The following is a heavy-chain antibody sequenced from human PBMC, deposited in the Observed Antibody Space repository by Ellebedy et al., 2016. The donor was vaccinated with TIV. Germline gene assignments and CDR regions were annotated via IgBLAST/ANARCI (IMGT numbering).Heavy chain of an antibody. CDR3: AKPLGGGYYYPFDY. V-gene: IGHV3-23*01. J-gene: IGHJ4*02. D-gene: IGHD3-22*01. Sequence: GESLKTSXASSGFTFSCYAMSWVRQAPGKGLEWVSAISGSGGSTYYADSVKGRFTISRDNSKKTLYLQMNSLRAEDTAVYYCAKPLGGGYYYPFDYWGQGTLVTVSS. CDR1: GFTFSCYA. CDR2: ISGSGGST.